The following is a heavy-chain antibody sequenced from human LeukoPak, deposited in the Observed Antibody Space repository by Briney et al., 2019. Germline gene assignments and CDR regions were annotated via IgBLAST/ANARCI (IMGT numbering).Heavy chain of an antibody. CDR3: ARDRSRSSWFPSYIDF. Sequence: GGTPRLSCAASGFTFTGYSMNCVPHAPRKGLERGSYLSRSSSTIYYADSVKGQFTISRDNAKNSLYLQMNSLRAEDTAVYYCARDRSRSSWFPSYIDFWSKGTTVTVS. CDR1: GFTFTGYS. CDR2: LSRSSSTI. J-gene: IGHJ6*03. V-gene: IGHV3-48*04. D-gene: IGHD6-13*01.